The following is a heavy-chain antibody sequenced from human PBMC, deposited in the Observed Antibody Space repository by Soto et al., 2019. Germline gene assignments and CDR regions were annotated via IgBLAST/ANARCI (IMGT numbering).Heavy chain of an antibody. Sequence: QVQLVQSGAEVKKPGSSVKVSCKASGGTFSSYAISWVRQAPGQGLEWMGGIIPIFGTANYAQKFQGRVTITADESTSTAYMKLSSRRSEDTAVYYCARECRNMYSSRIPCDYWGPGTLVTVAS. J-gene: IGHJ4*02. CDR3: ARECRNMYSSRIPCDY. V-gene: IGHV1-69*01. CDR1: GGTFSSYA. CDR2: IIPIFGTA. D-gene: IGHD6-13*01.